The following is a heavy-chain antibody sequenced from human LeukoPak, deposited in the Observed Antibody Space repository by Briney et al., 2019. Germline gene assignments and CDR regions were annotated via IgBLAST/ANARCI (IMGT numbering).Heavy chain of an antibody. V-gene: IGHV3-21*01. Sequence: GGSLRLSCAASGFTSSSYSMNWVRQAPGKGLEWVSSISSSSSYIYYADSVKGRFTISRDNAKNSLYLQMNSLRAEDTAVYYCAELGITMIGDVWGKGTTVTISS. CDR2: ISSSSSYI. J-gene: IGHJ6*04. CDR1: GFTSSSYS. CDR3: AELGITMIGDV. D-gene: IGHD3-10*02.